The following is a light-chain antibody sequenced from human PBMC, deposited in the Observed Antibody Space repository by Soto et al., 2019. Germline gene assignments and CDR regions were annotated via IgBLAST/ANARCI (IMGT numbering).Light chain of an antibody. CDR3: QKYGSSPLYT. CDR1: QSVSSSY. Sequence: EIVLTQSPGTLSLSPGERATLSCRASQSVSSSYLAWYQQKPGQAPRLLIYGASSRATGIPDRFSGSGSGPDFTLTISRLEPEDFAVYYCQKYGSSPLYTFGQGTKLEIK. J-gene: IGKJ2*01. V-gene: IGKV3-20*01. CDR2: GAS.